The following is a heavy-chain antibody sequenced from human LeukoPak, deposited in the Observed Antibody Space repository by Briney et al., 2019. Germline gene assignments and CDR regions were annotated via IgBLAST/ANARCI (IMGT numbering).Heavy chain of an antibody. V-gene: IGHV1-69*13. CDR3: AREDIVLMVYAPMTYGMDV. CDR2: IIPIFGTA. J-gene: IGHJ6*02. Sequence: ASVKVSCKASGGTFSSYAISWVRQAPGQGLEWMGGIIPIFGTANYAQKFQGRVTITADESTSTAYMELSSLRSEDTAVYYCAREDIVLMVYAPMTYGMDVWGQGTTVTVSS. CDR1: GGTFSSYA. D-gene: IGHD2-8*01.